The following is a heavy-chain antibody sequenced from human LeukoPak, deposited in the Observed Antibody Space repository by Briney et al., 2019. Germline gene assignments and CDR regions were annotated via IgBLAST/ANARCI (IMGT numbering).Heavy chain of an antibody. J-gene: IGHJ6*02. CDR1: LLTLYDYV. D-gene: IGHD2-2*01. Sequence: GGSLRLSPAASLLTLYDYVMHWVRPAPGQGLEWVSLVSGDGVSTYYADSVKCRFTISRDNSKNSLYLQMNSLRNEDTAFYYCTKDILSAAIGYYGMDVWGQGTTVTVSS. V-gene: IGHV3-43*02. CDR2: VSGDGVST. CDR3: TKDILSAAIGYYGMDV.